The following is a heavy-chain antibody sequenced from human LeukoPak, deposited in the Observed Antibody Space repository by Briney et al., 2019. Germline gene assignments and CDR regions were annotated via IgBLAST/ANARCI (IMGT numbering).Heavy chain of an antibody. CDR3: AKDLYGDYLHDY. V-gene: IGHV3-23*01. CDR2: ISASDGST. D-gene: IGHD4-17*01. J-gene: IGHJ4*02. Sequence: GRSLRLSCAASGFTFSSYAMTWVRQAPGKGLEWVSTISASDGSTHYVDSVKGRFTISRDNSKNTLYLQMNSLRAEDTAVYYCAKDLYGDYLHDYWGQGTLVTVSS. CDR1: GFTFSSYA.